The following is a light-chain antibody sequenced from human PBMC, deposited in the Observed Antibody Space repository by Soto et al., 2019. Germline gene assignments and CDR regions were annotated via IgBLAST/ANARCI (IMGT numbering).Light chain of an antibody. CDR1: QSVSND. V-gene: IGKV3-15*01. CDR2: GAS. CDR3: LQDYGDSWT. Sequence: EIVMTQSPATLSVSPGERATLSCRASQSVSNDLAWYQQKPGQAPRLLIYGASTRATSVPSRFSGSRSGTEFTLTISSLQPEDFASYYCLQDYGDSWTFGQGTKVEIE. J-gene: IGKJ1*01.